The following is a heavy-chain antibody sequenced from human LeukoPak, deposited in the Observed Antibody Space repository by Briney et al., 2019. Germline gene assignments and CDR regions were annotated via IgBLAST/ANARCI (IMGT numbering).Heavy chain of an antibody. CDR1: GFTFRSYG. CDR3: ARDQYPGSLVDNWFDP. Sequence: PGGSLRLSCAASGFTFRSYGIHWVRQAPGKGLEWVAFIRYDGSKKYYADSVKGRFTISRDNSKNTLYLQMNSLRAEDTAVYYCARDQYPGSLVDNWFDPWGQGTLVTVSS. D-gene: IGHD2-15*01. V-gene: IGHV3-30*02. CDR2: IRYDGSKK. J-gene: IGHJ5*02.